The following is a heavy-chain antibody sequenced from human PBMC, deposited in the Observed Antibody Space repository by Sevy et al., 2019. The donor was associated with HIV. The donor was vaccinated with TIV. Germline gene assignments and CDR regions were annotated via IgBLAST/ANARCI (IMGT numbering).Heavy chain of an antibody. D-gene: IGHD6-13*01. J-gene: IGHJ4*02. CDR2: ISYDGSNK. Sequence: GGSLRLSCAASGFTFNSYGMQWVRQAPGKGLEWVAVISYDGSNKYYADSVKGQFTISRDNSKETLYLQMNSLRAEDTAVYYCAKDQDDSSGWYTGGIDYWGQGTLVTVSS. V-gene: IGHV3-30*18. CDR3: AKDQDDSSGWYTGGIDY. CDR1: GFTFNSYG.